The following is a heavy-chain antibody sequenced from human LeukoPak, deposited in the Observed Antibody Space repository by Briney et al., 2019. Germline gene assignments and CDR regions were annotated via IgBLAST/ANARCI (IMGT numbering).Heavy chain of an antibody. CDR2: ISVSGGST. Sequence: PGGSLRLSCAASGFTVSNNYMIWVRQAPGKGLEWVSAISVSGGSTYYADSVKGRFTISRDNSKNTLYLQMDSLRAEDTAVYYCAKRIAVVGPYFDYWGQGTLVTVSS. CDR1: GFTVSNNY. J-gene: IGHJ4*02. CDR3: AKRIAVVGPYFDY. D-gene: IGHD6-19*01. V-gene: IGHV3-23*01.